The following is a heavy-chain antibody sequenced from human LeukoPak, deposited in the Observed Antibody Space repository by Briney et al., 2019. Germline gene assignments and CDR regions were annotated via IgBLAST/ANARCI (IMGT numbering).Heavy chain of an antibody. J-gene: IGHJ4*02. CDR3: ARALSSSSSDY. V-gene: IGHV3-53*01. CDR1: GFTVSSNY. D-gene: IGHD6-6*01. CDR2: IYSDGST. Sequence: PGGSLRLSCAASGFTVSSNYINWVRQAPGNGLEWVSIIYSDGSTYYADSVKGRFTISRDNSKNALYLQMNSLRVEDTAVYYCARALSSSSSDYWGQGTLVTVSS.